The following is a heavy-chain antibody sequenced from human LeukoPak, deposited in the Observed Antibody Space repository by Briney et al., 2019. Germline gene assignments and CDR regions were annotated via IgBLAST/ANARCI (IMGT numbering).Heavy chain of an antibody. Sequence: PGGSLRLSCAASGFTFSSYGMHWVRQAPGKGLEWVAFIRYDGSNKYYADSVKGRFTISRDNSKNTLYLQMNSLRAEDTAVYYCAKEPDYGDYSTLAYWGQGTLVTVSS. V-gene: IGHV3-30*02. D-gene: IGHD4-17*01. CDR3: AKEPDYGDYSTLAY. J-gene: IGHJ4*02. CDR2: IRYDGSNK. CDR1: GFTFSSYG.